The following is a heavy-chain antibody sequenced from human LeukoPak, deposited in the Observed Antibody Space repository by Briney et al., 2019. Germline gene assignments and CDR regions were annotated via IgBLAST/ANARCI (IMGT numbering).Heavy chain of an antibody. CDR1: GGSISSGDYY. CDR3: ARADGGNSRSFDY. J-gene: IGHJ4*02. CDR2: IYYSGST. V-gene: IGHV4-30-4*08. D-gene: IGHD4-23*01. Sequence: PSETLSLTCTVSGGSISSGDYYWRWIRQPPGKGLEWIGYIYYSGSTYYNPSLKSRVTMSVDTSKNQFSLKLSSVTAADTAVYYCARADGGNSRSFDYWGQGTLVTVSS.